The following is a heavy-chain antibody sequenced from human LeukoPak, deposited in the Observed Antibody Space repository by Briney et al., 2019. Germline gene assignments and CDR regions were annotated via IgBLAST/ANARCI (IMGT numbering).Heavy chain of an antibody. CDR2: INAGTGNT. V-gene: IGHV1-3*01. J-gene: IGHJ4*02. CDR1: GYTFTNNA. D-gene: IGHD3-3*01. Sequence: ASVKVSCKASGYTFTNNAIHWVCQAPGQRLEWMGWINAGTGNTRYSQNIQGRVTFTRDTSASTAYMELSSLSSEDTAVYYCARVITIFDSWGQGTPVTVSS. CDR3: ARVITIFDS.